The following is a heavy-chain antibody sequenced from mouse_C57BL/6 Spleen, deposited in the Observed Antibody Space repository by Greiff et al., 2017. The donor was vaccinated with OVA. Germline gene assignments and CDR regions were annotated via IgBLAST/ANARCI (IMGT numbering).Heavy chain of an antibody. D-gene: IGHD1-1*01. CDR1: GYTFTSYW. CDR2: IHPSDGVL. CDR3: ARRQVKTVVAPFAY. V-gene: IGHV1-74*01. J-gene: IGHJ3*01. Sequence: QVQLQQPGADLVKPGASVKVSCKASGYTFTSYWMHWVKQRPGQGLEWIGRIHPSDGVLNYNQKFKGKATLTVDNSSSNAYMQLSSLTSEDAAVDNCARRQVKTVVAPFAYWGQGTLVTVSA.